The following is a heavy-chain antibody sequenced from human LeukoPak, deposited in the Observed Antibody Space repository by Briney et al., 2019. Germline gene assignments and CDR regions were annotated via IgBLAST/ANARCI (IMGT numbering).Heavy chain of an antibody. CDR2: INHSGST. CDR1: GGSFSGYY. D-gene: IGHD5-18*01. V-gene: IGHV4-34*01. CDR3: ARGLDTAMVTTIFDY. Sequence: TSSETLSLTCAVYGGSFSGYYWSWIRQPPGKGLEWIGEINHSGSTNYNPSLKSRVTISVDTSKNQFSLKLSSVTAADTAVYYCARGLDTAMVTTIFDYWGQGTLVTVSS. J-gene: IGHJ4*02.